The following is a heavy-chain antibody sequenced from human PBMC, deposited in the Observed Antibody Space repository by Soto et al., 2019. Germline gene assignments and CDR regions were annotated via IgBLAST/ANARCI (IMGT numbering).Heavy chain of an antibody. V-gene: IGHV3-74*01. CDR2: INSDGSSI. Sequence: EVQVVDAGGDLVQPGGSLRLSCADSGFTISSYWMHWVRQAPGKGLVWVSRINSDGSSISYADSVKGRFTISRDNAKNTLYLQMNSLGVDDTAVYYCTRGYSGYGNFDYWVQGTLVTVSS. CDR1: GFTISSYW. CDR3: TRGYSGYGNFDY. D-gene: IGHD5-12*01. J-gene: IGHJ4*02.